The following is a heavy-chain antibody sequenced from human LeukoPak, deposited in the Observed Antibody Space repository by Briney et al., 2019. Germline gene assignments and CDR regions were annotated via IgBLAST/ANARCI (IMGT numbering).Heavy chain of an antibody. Sequence: GGSLRLSCAASGFTVSSNYMSWVRQAPGKGLEWVSVIYSGGSTYCADSVKGRFTISRDNSKNTLYLQMNSLRAEDTAVYYCARDWGYKPDHFDYWGQGTLVTVSS. CDR3: ARDWGYKPDHFDY. CDR1: GFTVSSNY. V-gene: IGHV3-66*01. J-gene: IGHJ4*02. CDR2: IYSGGST. D-gene: IGHD5-24*01.